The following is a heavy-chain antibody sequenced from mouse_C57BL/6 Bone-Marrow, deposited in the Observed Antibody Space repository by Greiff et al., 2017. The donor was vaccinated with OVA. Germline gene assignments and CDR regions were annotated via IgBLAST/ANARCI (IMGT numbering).Heavy chain of an antibody. J-gene: IGHJ3*01. CDR3: ARTLRLRFSGWFAY. Sequence: VQLQQSGPGLVQPSQSLSITCTVSGFSLTSYGVHWVRQSPGKGLERLGVIWSGGSTDYNAAFISRLSISKDNPKSQVFFKMNSLQADDTAIYYCARTLRLRFSGWFAYWGQGTLVTVSA. V-gene: IGHV2-2*01. CDR2: IWSGGST. CDR1: GFSLTSYG. D-gene: IGHD2-4*01.